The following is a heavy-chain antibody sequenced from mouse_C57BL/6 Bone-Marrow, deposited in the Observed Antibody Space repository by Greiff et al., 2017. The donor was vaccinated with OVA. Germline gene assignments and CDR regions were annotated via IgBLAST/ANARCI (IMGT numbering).Heavy chain of an antibody. J-gene: IGHJ3*01. CDR1: GYAFTNYL. CDR2: INPGSGGT. Sequence: VQLQESGAELVRPGTSVKVSCKASGYAFTNYLIEWVKQRPGQGLEWIGVINPGSGGTNYNEKFKGKGTLTADKSSSTAYMQLSSLTSEDSAVYFCARNYGSSFAYWGQGTLVTVSA. CDR3: ARNYGSSFAY. D-gene: IGHD1-1*01. V-gene: IGHV1-54*01.